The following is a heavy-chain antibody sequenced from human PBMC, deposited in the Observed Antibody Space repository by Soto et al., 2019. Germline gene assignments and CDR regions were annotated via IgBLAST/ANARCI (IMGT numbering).Heavy chain of an antibody. V-gene: IGHV3-33*01. Sequence: GGSLRLSCAASGFTFSSYGMHWVRQAPGKGLEWVAVIWYDGSNKYYADSVKGRFTISRDNSKNTLYLQMNSLRAEDTAVYYCARCCVIRGYYYSGMDVWAQGTTVTVSS. CDR1: GFTFSSYG. J-gene: IGHJ6*02. CDR3: ARCCVIRGYYYSGMDV. D-gene: IGHD3-10*01. CDR2: IWYDGSNK.